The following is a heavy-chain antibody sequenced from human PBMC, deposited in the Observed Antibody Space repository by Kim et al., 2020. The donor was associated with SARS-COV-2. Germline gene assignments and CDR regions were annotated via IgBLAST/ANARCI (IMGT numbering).Heavy chain of an antibody. CDR2: ISAYNGNT. V-gene: IGHV1-18*01. CDR1: GYTFTSYG. Sequence: ASVKVSCKASGYTFTSYGISWVRQAPGQGLEWMGWISAYNGNTNYAQKLQGRVTMTTDTSTSTAYMELRSLRSDDTAVYYCARVGDDYVWGSYLRVFDYWGQGTLVTVSS. D-gene: IGHD3-16*01. CDR3: ARVGDDYVWGSYLRVFDY. J-gene: IGHJ4*02.